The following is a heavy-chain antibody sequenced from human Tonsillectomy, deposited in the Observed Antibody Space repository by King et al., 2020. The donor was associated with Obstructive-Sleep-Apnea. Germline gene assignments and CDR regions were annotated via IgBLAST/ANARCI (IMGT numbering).Heavy chain of an antibody. CDR2: ITAYNGNT. CDR1: GYTFATYG. D-gene: IGHD6-13*01. V-gene: IGHV1-18*01. J-gene: IGHJ4*02. Sequence: VQLVESGGEVKKPGASVKVSCKASGYTFATYGVTWVRQAPGQGLEWMGWITAYNGNTKDAQNFQVRVTMTTDTSTSTAYMELRSLRSDDTAVYYCARVNQAAAWSFDYWGQGTLVTVSS. CDR3: ARVNQAAAWSFDY.